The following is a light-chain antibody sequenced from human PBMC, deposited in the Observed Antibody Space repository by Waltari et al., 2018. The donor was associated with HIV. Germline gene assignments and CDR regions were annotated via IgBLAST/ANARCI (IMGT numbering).Light chain of an antibody. CDR1: RSDVGGYNY. Sequence: QSALTQPRSVSGSPGQSVTISCTGTRSDVGGYNYVSWYQQHPGKAPKVMIYDVSKRPSGVPDRFSGSKSGNTASLTISGLQAEDEADYYCCSYAGSYTWVFGGGTKMTVL. V-gene: IGLV2-11*01. CDR2: DVS. CDR3: CSYAGSYTWV. J-gene: IGLJ3*02.